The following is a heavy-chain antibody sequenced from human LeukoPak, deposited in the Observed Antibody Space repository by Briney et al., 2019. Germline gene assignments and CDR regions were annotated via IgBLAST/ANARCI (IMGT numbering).Heavy chain of an antibody. J-gene: IGHJ6*03. CDR2: ISYDGSNK. V-gene: IGHV3-30-3*01. D-gene: IGHD2-2*01. CDR3: ARQAGKVPAAIRGYYYYMDV. CDR1: GFTFSSYA. Sequence: GGSLRLSCAASGFTFSSYAMHWVRQAPGKGLEWVAVISYDGSNKYYTDSVKGRFTISRDNSKNTLYLQMNSLRAEDTAVYYCARQAGKVPAAIRGYYYYMDVWGKGTTVTVSS.